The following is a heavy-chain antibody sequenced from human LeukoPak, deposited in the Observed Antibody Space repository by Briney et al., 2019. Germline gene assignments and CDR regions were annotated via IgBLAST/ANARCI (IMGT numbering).Heavy chain of an antibody. J-gene: IGHJ3*02. V-gene: IGHV1-69*05. CDR3: ARAYYDSSGYSPFDI. D-gene: IGHD3-22*01. CDR2: IIPIFGTA. CDR1: GGTFISFA. Sequence: ASVTVSCKASGGTFISFAFSWVRLAPGQGLDWMGGIIPIFGTANYAQKFQGRVTMTRDMSTSTVYMELSSLRSEDTAVYYCARAYYDSSGYSPFDIWGQGTMVTVSS.